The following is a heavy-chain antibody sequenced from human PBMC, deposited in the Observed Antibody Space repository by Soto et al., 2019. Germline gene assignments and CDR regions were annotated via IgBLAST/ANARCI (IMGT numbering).Heavy chain of an antibody. J-gene: IGHJ3*02. D-gene: IGHD1-7*01. V-gene: IGHV1-46*03. Sequence: ASVKVSCKASGYTFTSYYMHWVRQAPGQGLEWMGIINPSGGSTSYAQKFQGRVTMTRDTSTSTVYMELSSLRSEDTAVYYCARDYGNYAGDDAFDIWGKGTMVTVSS. CDR3: ARDYGNYAGDDAFDI. CDR1: GYTFTSYY. CDR2: INPSGGST.